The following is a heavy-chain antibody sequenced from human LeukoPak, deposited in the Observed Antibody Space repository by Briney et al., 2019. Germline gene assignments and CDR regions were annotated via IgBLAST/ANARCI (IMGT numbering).Heavy chain of an antibody. Sequence: GGSLRLSCAASGFTFSSYAMSWVRQAPGKGLEWVSAISGSGDSTYYADSVKGRFTISRDNSKNTLYLQMNSLRAEDTAVYYCAKSIPAGIYYYGMDVWGQGTTVTVSS. V-gene: IGHV3-23*01. D-gene: IGHD6-13*01. CDR2: ISGSGDST. J-gene: IGHJ6*02. CDR1: GFTFSSYA. CDR3: AKSIPAGIYYYGMDV.